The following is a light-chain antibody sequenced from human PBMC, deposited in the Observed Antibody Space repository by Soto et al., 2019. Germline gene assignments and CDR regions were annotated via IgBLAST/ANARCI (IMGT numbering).Light chain of an antibody. Sequence: DIQMTQSPSTLSGYVGDRVTITCRASQTISSWLAWYQQKPGKAPKLLIYKASTLKSGVPSRFSGSGSGTEFTLTISSLQPDDFATYYCQHDNSYSEAFGQGTKV. J-gene: IGKJ1*01. CDR2: KAS. CDR1: QTISSW. V-gene: IGKV1-5*03. CDR3: QHDNSYSEA.